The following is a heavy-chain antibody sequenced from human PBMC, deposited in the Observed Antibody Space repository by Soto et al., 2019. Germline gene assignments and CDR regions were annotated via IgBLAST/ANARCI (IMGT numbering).Heavy chain of an antibody. D-gene: IGHD3-22*01. CDR2: IYYSGST. Sequence: PSETVSLTCTVSGGSISSSSYYWGWIRQPPGKGLEWIGSIYYSGSTYYNPSLKSRVTISVDTSKNQFSLKLSSVTAADTAVYYCARHPRFASGYYYFGYWGQGTLVTVSS. J-gene: IGHJ4*02. CDR3: ARHPRFASGYYYFGY. CDR1: GGSISSSSYY. V-gene: IGHV4-39*01.